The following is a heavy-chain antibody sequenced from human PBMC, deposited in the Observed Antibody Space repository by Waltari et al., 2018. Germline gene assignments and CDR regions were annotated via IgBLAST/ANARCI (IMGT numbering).Heavy chain of an antibody. CDR3: ARSDRGSSDY. V-gene: IGHV4-4*02. Sequence: QVQLQESGTGLVKPSGTLSLTCAVSGGSISSSNWWSWVRQPPGKGLEWVGEIYHSGSTNYNPSLKSRLTIAVDKSKNQFSLKLGSVTAADTAVYYCARSDRGSSDYWGQGTLVTVSS. D-gene: IGHD2-15*01. J-gene: IGHJ4*02. CDR2: IYHSGST. CDR1: GGSISSSNW.